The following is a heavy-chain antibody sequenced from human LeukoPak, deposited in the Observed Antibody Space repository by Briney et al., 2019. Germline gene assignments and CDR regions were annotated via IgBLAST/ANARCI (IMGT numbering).Heavy chain of an antibody. D-gene: IGHD6-19*01. CDR2: ITIKAYGRTT. CDR3: SRDGMYSSGWTRQYYFDY. J-gene: IGHJ4*02. V-gene: IGHV3-49*04. Sequence: GRSLRLSCPASGFTFGDYDMSWVRQTPGKGLEWVGFITIKAYGRTTEYAASVKGRFAFSRDDSKSIAYLQMNSLKTEDTAVYYCSRDGMYSSGWTRQYYFDYWGQGTLVTVSS. CDR1: GFTFGDYD.